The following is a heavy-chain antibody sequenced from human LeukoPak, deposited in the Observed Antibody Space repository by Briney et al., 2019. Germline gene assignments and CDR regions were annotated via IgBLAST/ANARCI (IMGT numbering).Heavy chain of an antibody. CDR3: AREGDGYNYNWFDP. D-gene: IGHD5-24*01. Sequence: SETLSLTCAVYGGSFGGYYWSWIRQPPGKGLEWIGEINHSGSTNYNPSLESRVTISVDTSKNQFSLKLSSVTAADTAVYYCAREGDGYNYNWFDPWGQGTLVTVSS. CDR1: GGSFGGYY. J-gene: IGHJ5*02. CDR2: INHSGST. V-gene: IGHV4-34*01.